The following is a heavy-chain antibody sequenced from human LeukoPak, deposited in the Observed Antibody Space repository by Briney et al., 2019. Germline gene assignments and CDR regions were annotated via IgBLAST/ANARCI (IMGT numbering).Heavy chain of an antibody. V-gene: IGHV4-59*01. J-gene: IGHJ4*02. CDR2: IYYSGST. Sequence: SETLSLTCTVSGGSISSYYWSWIRQPPGKGLEWIGYIYYSGSTNYNPSLKSRVTISVDTSRNQFSLKLSSVTAADTAVYYCARVGVPAATLDYWGQGSLVTVSS. CDR3: ARVGVPAATLDY. D-gene: IGHD2-2*01. CDR1: GGSISSYY.